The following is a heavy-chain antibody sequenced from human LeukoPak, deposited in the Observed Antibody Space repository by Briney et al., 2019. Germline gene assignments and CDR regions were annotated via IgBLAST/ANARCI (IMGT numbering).Heavy chain of an antibody. CDR1: GGSFSGYY. J-gene: IGHJ4*02. Sequence: PSETLSLTCAVYGGSFSGYYWSWIRQPPGKGLEWIGEINHSGSTNYNPSLKSRVTISVDTSKNQFSLKLSSVTAADTAVYYCARRLKRSWHIDYWGQGTLVTVSS. CDR2: INHSGST. CDR3: ARRLKRSWHIDY. D-gene: IGHD1-26*01. V-gene: IGHV4-34*01.